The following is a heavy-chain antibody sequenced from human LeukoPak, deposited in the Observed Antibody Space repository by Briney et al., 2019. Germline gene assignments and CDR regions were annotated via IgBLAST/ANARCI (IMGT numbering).Heavy chain of an antibody. CDR2: IHTNTGNP. Sequence: ASVKVSCKASGYTFTSYAMNWVRQAPGQGLEWMGWIHTNTGNPTYAQGFTGRFVFSLDTSVSTAYLQISSLKAEDTAVYYCARGTNRWVVPAATARWLYYFDYWGQGTLVTVSS. J-gene: IGHJ4*02. V-gene: IGHV7-4-1*02. D-gene: IGHD2-2*01. CDR1: GYTFTSYA. CDR3: ARGTNRWVVPAATARWLYYFDY.